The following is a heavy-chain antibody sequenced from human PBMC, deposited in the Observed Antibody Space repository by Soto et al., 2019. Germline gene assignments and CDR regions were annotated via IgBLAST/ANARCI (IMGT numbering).Heavy chain of an antibody. CDR2: IYHSGST. Sequence: QVQLQESGPGLVKPSQTLSLTCTVSGGSISSGDSWWSWIRQSPGKGLEWIGYIYHSGSTYYNPSLESRVTILVDTSKNQFSLKLVSVTAADTAVYYCAREGAASHSYYYGTDVWGQGTTVTVSS. D-gene: IGHD3-16*01. CDR1: GGSISSGDSW. CDR3: AREGAASHSYYYGTDV. V-gene: IGHV4-30-4*08. J-gene: IGHJ6*02.